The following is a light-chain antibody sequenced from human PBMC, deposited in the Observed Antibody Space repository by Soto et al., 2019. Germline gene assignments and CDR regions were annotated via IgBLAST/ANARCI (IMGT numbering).Light chain of an antibody. CDR3: QKYNSAPP. J-gene: IGKJ4*01. V-gene: IGKV1-27*01. CDR1: QGISNY. Sequence: DIQMTQSPSSLSASVGDRVTITCRASQGISNYLAWYQQKPGRVPKLLIYAASTLQSGVPSRFSGSGSGTDFTLTISSLQPEDVATYYCQKYNSAPPFGGGTKVEIK. CDR2: AAS.